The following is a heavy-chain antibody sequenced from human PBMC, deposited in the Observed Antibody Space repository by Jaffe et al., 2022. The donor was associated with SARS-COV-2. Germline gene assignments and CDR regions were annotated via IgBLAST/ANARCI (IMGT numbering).Heavy chain of an antibody. V-gene: IGHV3-30*04. Sequence: QVQLVESGGGVVQPGRSLRLSCAASGFTFSSYAMHWVRQAPGKGLEWVAVISYDGSNKYYADSVKGRFTISRDNSKNTLYLQMNSLRAEDTAVYYCARDLSGWKIFDYWGQGTLVTVSS. J-gene: IGHJ4*02. CDR2: ISYDGSNK. CDR3: ARDLSGWKIFDY. CDR1: GFTFSSYA. D-gene: IGHD6-19*01.